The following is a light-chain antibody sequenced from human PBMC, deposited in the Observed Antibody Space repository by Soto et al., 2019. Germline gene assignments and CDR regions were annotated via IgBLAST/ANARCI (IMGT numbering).Light chain of an antibody. CDR1: NRDVGSYIY. CDR2: EVT. CDR3: SSYSGGSTLVV. J-gene: IGLJ2*01. V-gene: IGLV2-14*01. Sequence: QSVLTQPASVSGSPGQSITISCTGTNRDVGSYIYVSWYQHHPGKVPKLLIYEVTNRPSGVSSRFSGSKSGNTASLTISGLQAEDEADYYCSSYSGGSTLVVFGGGTKLTVL.